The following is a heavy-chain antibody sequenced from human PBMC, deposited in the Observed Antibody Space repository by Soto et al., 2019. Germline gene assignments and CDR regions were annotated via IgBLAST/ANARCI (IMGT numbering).Heavy chain of an antibody. D-gene: IGHD3-22*01. CDR1: GFTFSNYN. CDR3: ARDEYYYDSSANYPYYFDY. V-gene: IGHV3-21*01. CDR2: ISTSSSYI. Sequence: PGGSLRLSCAASGFTFSNYNMNWVRQAPGKGLEWVSSISTSSSYIYYADSVKGRFTISRDNAKNSLYLQMNSLRAEDTAVYYCARDEYYYDSSANYPYYFDYWGQGTLVTVSS. J-gene: IGHJ4*02.